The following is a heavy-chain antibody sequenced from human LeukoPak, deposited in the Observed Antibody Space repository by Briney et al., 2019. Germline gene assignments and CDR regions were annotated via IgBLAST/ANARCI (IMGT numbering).Heavy chain of an antibody. V-gene: IGHV3-33*08. CDR3: ARDSRRVGTTPGGY. Sequence: GGSLRLSCAASGFTFSNSGMHWVRQAPGKGLEWVALIWFDGIIEYYADSVKGRFTISRDNSKNTLYLQMNSLRVEDTAAYYCARDSRRVGTTPGGYWGQGTLVTVSP. J-gene: IGHJ4*02. D-gene: IGHD1-14*01. CDR1: GFTFSNSG. CDR2: IWFDGIIE.